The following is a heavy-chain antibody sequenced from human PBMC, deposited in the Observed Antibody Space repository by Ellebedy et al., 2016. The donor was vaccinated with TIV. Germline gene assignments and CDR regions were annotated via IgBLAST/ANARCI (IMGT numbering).Heavy chain of an antibody. V-gene: IGHV1-8*01. Sequence: AASVKVSCKASGYTFTNYALNWVRQATGHGLEWMGRMNPYSGDTVYARKFQGRLTMTRNTSIVTAYMELSSLKSEDTAIYYCARGGQKGENDWTDPWGQGTLVTVSS. J-gene: IGHJ5*02. CDR1: GYTFTNYA. D-gene: IGHD1-1*01. CDR2: MNPYSGDT. CDR3: ARGGQKGENDWTDP.